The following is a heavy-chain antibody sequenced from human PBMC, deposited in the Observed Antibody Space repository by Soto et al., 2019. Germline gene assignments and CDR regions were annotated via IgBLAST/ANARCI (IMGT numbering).Heavy chain of an antibody. V-gene: IGHV4-34*01. CDR2: INHSGST. Sequence: PSETLSLTCAVYGGSFSGYDWSWIRQPPGKGLEWIGEINHSGSTKYNPSLKSRVTISVDTSKNQFSLKLSSVTAADTAVYYCARGRTGWFVFDYWGQGTLVTVSS. CDR1: GGSFSGYD. CDR3: ARGRTGWFVFDY. J-gene: IGHJ4*02. D-gene: IGHD3-10*01.